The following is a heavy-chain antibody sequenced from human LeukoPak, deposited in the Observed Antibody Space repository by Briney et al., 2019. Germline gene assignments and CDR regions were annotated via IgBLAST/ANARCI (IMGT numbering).Heavy chain of an antibody. D-gene: IGHD3-10*01. CDR2: IYHSGST. CDR1: GGSISSSNW. V-gene: IGHV4-4*02. J-gene: IGHJ4*02. Sequence: SGTLSLTCAVSGGSISSSNWWSWVRQPPGKGREWIGEIYHSGSTNYNPSLKSRVTISVDKPKNQFSLKLSSVTAADTAVYYCARGKDGSGTYYFDYWGQGTLVTVSS. CDR3: ARGKDGSGTYYFDY.